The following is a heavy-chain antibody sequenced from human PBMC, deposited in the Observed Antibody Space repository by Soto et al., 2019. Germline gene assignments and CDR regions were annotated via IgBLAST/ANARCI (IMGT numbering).Heavy chain of an antibody. J-gene: IGHJ4*02. V-gene: IGHV1-69*02. D-gene: IGHD6-19*01. CDR1: GGTFSSYT. CDR2: IIPILGIA. Sequence: QVQLVQSGAEVKKPGSSVKVSCKASGGTFSSYTIGWVRQAPGQGLEWMGRIIPILGIANYAQKFQGRVTITADKSTSTAYMELSSLRSEDTAVYYCARSSNIAVAGTVDYWGQGTLVTVSS. CDR3: ARSSNIAVAGTVDY.